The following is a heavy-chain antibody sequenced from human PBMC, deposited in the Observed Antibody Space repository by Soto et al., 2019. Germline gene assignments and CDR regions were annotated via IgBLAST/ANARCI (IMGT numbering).Heavy chain of an antibody. CDR2: ISTSGSTI. J-gene: IGHJ3*02. CDR3: ARGGAGRRSGRMGAFDI. D-gene: IGHD6-19*01. CDR1: GFTFSDYY. Sequence: PGGSLLPCAASGFTFSDYYMSWIRQAPGKGLEWVSYISTSGSTIYYADSVKGRFTISRDNAKNSLYLQMNSLRAEDTAVYYCARGGAGRRSGRMGAFDIWGQGTMVTVSS. V-gene: IGHV3-11*01.